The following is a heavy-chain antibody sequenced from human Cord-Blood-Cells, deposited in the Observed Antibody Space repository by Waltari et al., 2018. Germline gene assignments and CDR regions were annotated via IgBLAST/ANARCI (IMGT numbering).Heavy chain of an antibody. V-gene: IGHV4-59*01. Sequence: QVQLQESGPGLVTPSETLSLTCTASGGSISSYFWSWIRQPPGKGLEWIGYIYYRGSTNYNPSLKSRVTISVDTSKNQFSLKLSSVTAADTAVYYCARVQSVGATDYWGQGTLVTVSS. CDR2: IYYRGST. CDR3: ARVQSVGATDY. J-gene: IGHJ4*02. D-gene: IGHD1-26*01. CDR1: GGSISSYF.